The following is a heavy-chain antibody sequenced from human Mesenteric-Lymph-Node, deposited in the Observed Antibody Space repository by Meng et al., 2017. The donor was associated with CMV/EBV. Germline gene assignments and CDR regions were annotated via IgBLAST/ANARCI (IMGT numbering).Heavy chain of an antibody. Sequence: SETLSLTCTVSGGSISSYYWSWIRQPPGKGLEWIGYIYYSGSTNYNPSLKSRVTISVDTSKNQFSLKLSSVTAADTAVYYCARGGYDFREYFDYWGQGTLVTVSS. CDR1: GGSISSYY. CDR3: ARGGYDFREYFDY. D-gene: IGHD5-12*01. J-gene: IGHJ4*02. CDR2: IYYSGST. V-gene: IGHV4-59*01.